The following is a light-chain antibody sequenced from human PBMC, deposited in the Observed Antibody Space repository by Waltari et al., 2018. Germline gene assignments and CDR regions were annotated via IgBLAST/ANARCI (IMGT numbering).Light chain of an antibody. J-gene: IGLJ2*01. CDR2: EVT. V-gene: IGLV2-14*01. CDR3: SSYTSSSTYVV. Sequence: QSALTQPASVSGSPGQSITISCTGRSRDVGGYNYVSWYQKYPGKAPKLIIYEVTHRPSGVSNRFSGSKSANTASLTISGLQAEDEADYYCSSYTSSSTYVVFGGGTKLTVL. CDR1: SRDVGGYNY.